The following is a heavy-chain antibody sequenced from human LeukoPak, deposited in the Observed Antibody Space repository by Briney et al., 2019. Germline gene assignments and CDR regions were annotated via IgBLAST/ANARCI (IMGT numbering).Heavy chain of an antibody. CDR2: INPNSGGT. V-gene: IGHV1-2*02. J-gene: IGHJ4*02. D-gene: IGHD2-21*01. Sequence: ASVKVSCKASGYTFTGYYMLWVRQAPGQGLEWMGWINPNSGGTNYAKKFQGRVTMTRDTSISTAYMELSRLRSDDPAAYYCARGSGYCGGDCYGYWGQGTLVTVSS. CDR3: ARGSGYCGGDCYGY. CDR1: GYTFTGYY.